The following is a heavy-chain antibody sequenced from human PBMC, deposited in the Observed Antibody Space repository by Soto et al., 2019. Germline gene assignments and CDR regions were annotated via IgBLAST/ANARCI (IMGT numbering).Heavy chain of an antibody. CDR2: ISYDGSNK. CDR1: GFTFSSYG. CDR3: AKIAQWPPGVFDY. D-gene: IGHD6-19*01. V-gene: IGHV3-30*18. Sequence: GGSLRLSCAASGFTFSSYGMHWVRQAPGKGLEWVAVISYDGSNKYYADSVKGRFTISRDNSKNTLYLQMNSLRAEDTAVYYCAKIAQWPPGVFDYWGQGTLLTVSS. J-gene: IGHJ4*02.